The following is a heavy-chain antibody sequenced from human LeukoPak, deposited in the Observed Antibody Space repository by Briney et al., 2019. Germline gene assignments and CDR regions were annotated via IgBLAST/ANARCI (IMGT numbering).Heavy chain of an antibody. V-gene: IGHV1-58*02. D-gene: IGHD3-10*01. Sequence: SVTVSCKASGFTFTSSAMQWVRQARGQRLEWIGWIVVGSGNTNYAQKFQERVTITRDMSTSTAYMELSSLRSEDTAVYYCAGGSGSYSEFDPWGQGTLVTVSS. J-gene: IGHJ5*02. CDR2: IVVGSGNT. CDR3: AGGSGSYSEFDP. CDR1: GFTFTSSA.